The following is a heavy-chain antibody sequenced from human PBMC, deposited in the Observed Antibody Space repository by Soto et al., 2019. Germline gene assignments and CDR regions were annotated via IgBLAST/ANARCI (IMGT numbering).Heavy chain of an antibody. CDR2: TYYRSKWYN. Sequence: QVQLQQSGPGLVKPSQTLSLTCAISGDSVSSNSAAWNWIRQSPSRGLEWLGRTYYRSKWYNDYAVSVKSRITINPDTSKNQFSLQLNSVTPEDTAVYYCAREVSRSYYDFWSGYYGIDYWGQGTLVTVSS. CDR3: AREVSRSYYDFWSGYYGIDY. D-gene: IGHD3-3*01. V-gene: IGHV6-1*01. J-gene: IGHJ4*02. CDR1: GDSVSSNSAA.